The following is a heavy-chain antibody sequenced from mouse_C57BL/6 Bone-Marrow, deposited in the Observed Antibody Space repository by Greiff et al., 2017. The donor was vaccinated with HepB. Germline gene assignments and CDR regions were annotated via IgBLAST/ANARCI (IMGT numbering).Heavy chain of an antibody. Sequence: QVQLKQSGAELARPGASVKMSCKASGYTFTSYTMHWVKQRPGQGLEWIGYINPSSGYTKYNQKFKDKATLTADKSSSTAYMQLSSLTSEDSAVYYCARWDYGSSYWFAYWAKGLWSLSLQ. CDR1: GYTFTSYT. J-gene: IGHJ3*01. CDR3: ARWDYGSSYWFAY. D-gene: IGHD1-1*01. CDR2: INPSSGYT. V-gene: IGHV1-4*01.